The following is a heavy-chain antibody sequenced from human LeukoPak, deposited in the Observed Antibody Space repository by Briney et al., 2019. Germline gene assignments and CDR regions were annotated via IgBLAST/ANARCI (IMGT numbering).Heavy chain of an antibody. J-gene: IGHJ4*02. CDR1: GYSISSGYY. Sequence: PSETLSLTCAVSGYSISSGYYRGWIRQPPGKGLEWIGSIYHSGSTYYNPSLKSRVTISVDTSKNQFSLKLSSVTAADTAVYYCARATFGNYDDFDYWGQGTLVTVSS. CDR3: ARATFGNYDDFDY. V-gene: IGHV4-38-2*01. CDR2: IYHSGST. D-gene: IGHD1-7*01.